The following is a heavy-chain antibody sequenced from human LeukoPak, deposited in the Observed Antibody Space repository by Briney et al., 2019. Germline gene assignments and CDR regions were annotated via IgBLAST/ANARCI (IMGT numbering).Heavy chain of an antibody. CDR2: ISWDGGST. CDR1: GFTFNDFA. D-gene: IGHD2-2*01. CDR3: AKDTHRIVPAGHPLNS. J-gene: IGHJ4*02. Sequence: GGSLRLSCAASGFTFNDFAMHWVRQAPGKGLEWVPLISWDGGSTYYADSVKGRFTISRDNSKNSLYLQMNSLRAEDTALYYCAKDTHRIVPAGHPLNSWGQGTLVTVSS. V-gene: IGHV3-43D*03.